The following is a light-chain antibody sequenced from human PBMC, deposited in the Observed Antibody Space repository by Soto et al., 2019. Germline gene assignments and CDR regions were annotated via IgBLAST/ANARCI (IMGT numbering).Light chain of an antibody. CDR1: QSVSSD. J-gene: IGKJ5*01. CDR2: GAS. CDR3: QQYDSWPIT. V-gene: IGKV3-15*01. Sequence: EIVMTQSPATLSVSPGERATLSCRASQSVSSDFAWYQQKPGQAPRLLIYGASSRATGIPARFSGSGSGTEFTLTISSLQSEDFAVYYCQQYDSWPITFGQGTRLEIK.